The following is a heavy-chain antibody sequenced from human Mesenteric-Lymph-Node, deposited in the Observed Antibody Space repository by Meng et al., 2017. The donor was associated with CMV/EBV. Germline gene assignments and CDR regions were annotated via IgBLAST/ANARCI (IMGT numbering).Heavy chain of an antibody. V-gene: IGHV3-20*03. D-gene: IGHD1-26*01. Sequence: YGFTFDYYAMTWVRQAPGKGLEWVAGINWNGESTGYADSVKGRFTIFRDNAKNSLYLHMNSLRADDTAFYYCARHPGSYYVDWFDPWGQGTLVTVSS. CDR3: ARHPGSYYVDWFDP. J-gene: IGHJ5*02. CDR2: INWNGEST. CDR1: GFTFDYYA.